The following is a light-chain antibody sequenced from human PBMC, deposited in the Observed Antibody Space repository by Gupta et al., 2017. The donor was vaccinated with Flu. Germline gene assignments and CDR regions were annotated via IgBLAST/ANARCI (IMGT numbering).Light chain of an antibody. J-gene: IGLJ2*01. CDR2: MHN. Sequence: QSVLTQPPSASGPPGRTVTISCSGTNSNIGTNFVHWYQHMPGTAPILLIYMHNQRPSGVPDRFSGSKSGLSASLAISGLRSEDEGDYYCAVCDDHRSGQVFGGGIKVTVL. V-gene: IGLV1-47*01. CDR1: NSNIGTNF. CDR3: AVCDDHRSGQV.